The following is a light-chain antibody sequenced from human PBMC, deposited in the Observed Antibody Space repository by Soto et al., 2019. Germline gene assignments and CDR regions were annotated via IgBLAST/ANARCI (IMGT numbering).Light chain of an antibody. V-gene: IGLV2-23*02. CDR2: EVS. CDR3: CSYAGNNALV. J-gene: IGLJ3*02. CDR1: SNNVGSYNF. Sequence: QSVLTQPASASGSRGQSITISCTGTSNNVGSYNFVSWYRQYPGKAPELIIYEVSQRPSTFFNRFSGSKSGNTASLTISGLQSDDEADYYCCSYAGNNALVFGGGTKVTVL.